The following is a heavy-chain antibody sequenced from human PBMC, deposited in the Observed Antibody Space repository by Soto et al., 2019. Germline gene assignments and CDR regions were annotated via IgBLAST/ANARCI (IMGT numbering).Heavy chain of an antibody. CDR1: GGSISSSSYY. Sequence: PSETLSLTCTVSGGSISSSSYYWGWIRQPPGKGLEWIGSIYYSGSTYYNPSLKSRVTTSVDTSKNQFSLKLSSVTAADTAVYYCARGVGGSYFAPWRVFDYWGQGTLVTVSS. CDR2: IYYSGST. J-gene: IGHJ4*02. D-gene: IGHD1-26*01. CDR3: ARGVGGSYFAPWRVFDY. V-gene: IGHV4-39*01.